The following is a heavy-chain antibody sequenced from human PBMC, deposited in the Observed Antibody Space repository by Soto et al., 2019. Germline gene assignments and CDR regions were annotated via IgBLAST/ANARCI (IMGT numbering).Heavy chain of an antibody. CDR2: IYYSGST. CDR1: GGSISNYY. D-gene: IGHD2-15*01. CDR3: ASARYCSGGSCSFDP. Sequence: PSETLSLTCIVSGGSISNYYWSWIRQPPGKGLEWIGYIYYSGSTNYNPSLQSRVTISVDTSKNQFSLKLTSVTAADTAVYYCASARYCSGGSCSFDPWGQGTLVTVSS. V-gene: IGHV4-59*01. J-gene: IGHJ5*02.